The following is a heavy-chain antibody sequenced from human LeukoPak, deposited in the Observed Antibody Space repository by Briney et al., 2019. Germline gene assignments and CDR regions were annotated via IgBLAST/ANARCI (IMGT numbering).Heavy chain of an antibody. CDR3: AREHKYFTCYYDSSGYYHHDAFDI. Sequence: PSQTLSLTCTVSGGSISSGSYYWSWIRQPAGKGLEWIGRIYTSGSTNYNPSLKSRVTISVDTSKNQFSLKLSSVTAADAAVYYCAREHKYFTCYYDSSGYYHHDAFDIWGQGTMVTVSS. D-gene: IGHD3-22*01. J-gene: IGHJ3*02. CDR1: GGSISSGSYY. CDR2: IYTSGST. V-gene: IGHV4-61*02.